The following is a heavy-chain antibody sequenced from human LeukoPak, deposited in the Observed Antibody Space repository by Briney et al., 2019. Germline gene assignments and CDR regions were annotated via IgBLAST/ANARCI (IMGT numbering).Heavy chain of an antibody. V-gene: IGHV3-15*01. CDR1: GFTFSNAW. J-gene: IGHJ4*02. Sequence: PGGSLRLSCAASGFTFSNAWMSWVRQAPGKGLEWVGHIKSKTDGGTTDYAAPVKGRFTISRDDSKNTLYLQMNSLKTEDTAVYFCTTGVGSYYYDTSGHDYWGQGTLVTVSS. CDR2: IKSKTDGGTT. CDR3: TTGVGSYYYDTSGHDY. D-gene: IGHD3-22*01.